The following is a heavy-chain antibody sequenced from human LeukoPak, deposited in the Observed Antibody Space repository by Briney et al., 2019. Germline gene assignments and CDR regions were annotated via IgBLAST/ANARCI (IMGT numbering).Heavy chain of an antibody. CDR2: IDWNSGRT. CDR1: AFIFDDYA. CDR3: AKDQTSGIAGPFDS. D-gene: IGHD6-13*01. V-gene: IGHV3-9*01. J-gene: IGHJ5*01. Sequence: GGSLRLSCAASAFIFDDYAMHWVRQAPGKGLEWVSGIDWNSGRTVYADSVKGRFTISRDNAKNALYLQMNSLRTEDTAFYYCAKDQTSGIAGPFDSWGQGTLVTVSS.